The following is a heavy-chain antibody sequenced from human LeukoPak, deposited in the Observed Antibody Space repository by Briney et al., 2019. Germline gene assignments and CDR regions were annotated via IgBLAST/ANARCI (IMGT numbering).Heavy chain of an antibody. Sequence: GASVKVSCEASGYSFIKYAITWVRQAPGQGPEWMGWISDYNGNTNYAHNLQGRVTMTTDTSTSTAYMQLRRLSSYDTGVYSCSRVYNSFGLLYWGQGTLVSVSS. CDR1: GYSFIKYA. CDR2: ISDYNGNT. CDR3: SRVYNSFGLLY. V-gene: IGHV1-18*01. D-gene: IGHD5-18*01. J-gene: IGHJ4*02.